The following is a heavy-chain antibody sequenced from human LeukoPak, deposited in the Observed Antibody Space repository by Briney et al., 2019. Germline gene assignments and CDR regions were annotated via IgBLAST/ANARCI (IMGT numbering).Heavy chain of an antibody. CDR2: IYTSGST. Sequence: SETLSLTCTVSGGSISSYYWSWIRQPAATGLEWIGRIYTSGSTNYNPSLKSRVTMSVDTSKNQFSLKLSSVSAADTAVYYCARVIGYDILTGYPKGDYYYYMDVWGKGTTVTISS. CDR1: GGSISSYY. V-gene: IGHV4-4*07. CDR3: ARVIGYDILTGYPKGDYYYYMDV. J-gene: IGHJ6*03. D-gene: IGHD3-9*01.